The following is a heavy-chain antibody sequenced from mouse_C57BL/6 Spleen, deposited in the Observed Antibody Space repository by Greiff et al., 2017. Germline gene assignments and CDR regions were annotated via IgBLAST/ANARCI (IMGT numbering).Heavy chain of an antibody. J-gene: IGHJ2*01. CDR2: IWSGGST. Sequence: VQLQQSGPGLVQPSQSLSITCTVSGFSLTSYGVHWVRQSPGKGLEWLGVIWSGGSTDYNAAFISRLSISKDNSKSQVFFKMSSLQADDTAIYYCARTITLLYSNYAFDYWGQGTTLTVSS. D-gene: IGHD2-5*01. CDR1: GFSLTSYG. V-gene: IGHV2-2*01. CDR3: ARTITLLYSNYAFDY.